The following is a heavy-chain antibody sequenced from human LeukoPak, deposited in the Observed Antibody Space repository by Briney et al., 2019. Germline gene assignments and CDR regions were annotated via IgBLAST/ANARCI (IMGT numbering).Heavy chain of an antibody. V-gene: IGHV3-48*03. Sequence: GGSLRLSCAASGFTFRAYQMGWVRQVPGKGLEWGSYISSRGSPIYYADSVKGRFTISRDNAENSLYLQMNSLRVEDTALYYCARQASGDGYNFDYWGPGTLVTVSS. D-gene: IGHD5-24*01. CDR2: ISSRGSPI. CDR3: ARQASGDGYNFDY. CDR1: GFTFRAYQ. J-gene: IGHJ4*02.